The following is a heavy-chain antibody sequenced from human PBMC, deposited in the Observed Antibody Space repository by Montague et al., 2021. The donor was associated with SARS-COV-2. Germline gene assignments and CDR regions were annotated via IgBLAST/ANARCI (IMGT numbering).Heavy chain of an antibody. Sequence: SETLSLTCTVSGGSISSRSYYWGWIRQPPGKGLEWIGSIYYSGSTYYNPSLKSRVTISVDTSKNQFSLKLSSVTAADTAVYYCARHGKTRIAMIVVVIGYFDYGGQGTLVTVSS. D-gene: IGHD3-22*01. J-gene: IGHJ4*02. CDR2: IYYSGST. CDR3: ARHGKTRIAMIVVVIGYFDY. CDR1: GGSISSRSYY. V-gene: IGHV4-39*01.